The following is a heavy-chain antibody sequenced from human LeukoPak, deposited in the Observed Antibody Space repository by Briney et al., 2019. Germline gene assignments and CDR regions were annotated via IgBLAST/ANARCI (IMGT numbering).Heavy chain of an antibody. CDR3: AKDSGLRFLEWLIDY. D-gene: IGHD3-3*01. Sequence: QPGGSLRLSCAASGFTFDDYAMHWVRQAPGKGLEWVSGISWNSGSIGYADSVKGRFTISRDNAKNSLYLQMNSLRAEDTALYYCAKDSGLRFLEWLIDYWGQGTLVTVSS. J-gene: IGHJ4*02. CDR2: ISWNSGSI. V-gene: IGHV3-9*01. CDR1: GFTFDDYA.